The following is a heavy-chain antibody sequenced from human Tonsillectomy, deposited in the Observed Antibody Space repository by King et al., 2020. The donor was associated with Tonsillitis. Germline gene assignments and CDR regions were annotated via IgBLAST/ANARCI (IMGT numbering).Heavy chain of an antibody. D-gene: IGHD1-14*01. Sequence: VQLQESGPGLVKPSQTLSLICTVSGGSIGSGGYSWSWIRQPPGKGLEWIGYIFYSVSTFYNPSLKSRVFISLDKPKNQFSLELNSVTAADTAVYYCARSIPGARHHDAFDIXGQGTMVTVSS. CDR2: IFYSVST. CDR3: ARSIPGARHHDAFDI. V-gene: IGHV4-30-4*01. J-gene: IGHJ3*02. CDR1: GGSIGSGGYS.